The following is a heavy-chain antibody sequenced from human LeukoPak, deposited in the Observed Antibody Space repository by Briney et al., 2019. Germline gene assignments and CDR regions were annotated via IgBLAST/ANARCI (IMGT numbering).Heavy chain of an antibody. CDR2: IRWNGGII. Sequence: GRSLRLSCGASGFTSDDYAMHWVRQAPGKGLEWVSGIRWNGGIIGYADSVKGRFTISRDNAKNSLYLQMNSLRAEDMALYYCAKEGRYGNSFDYWGQGTLVTVSS. CDR3: AKEGRYGNSFDY. J-gene: IGHJ4*02. D-gene: IGHD4-23*01. CDR1: GFTSDDYA. V-gene: IGHV3-9*02.